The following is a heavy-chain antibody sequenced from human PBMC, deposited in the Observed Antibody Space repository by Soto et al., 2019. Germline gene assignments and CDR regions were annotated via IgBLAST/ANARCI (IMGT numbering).Heavy chain of an antibody. CDR1: GGSISRYY. D-gene: IGHD3-16*02. CDR2: IYYSGST. V-gene: IGHV4-59*08. CDR3: ARQVTTYIWGSYRNTNWFDP. Sequence: PSETLSLTCTVSGGSISRYYWSWIRQPPGKGLEWIGYIYYSGSTNYNPSLKSRVTISVDTSKNQFSLKLSSVTAADTAVYYCARQVTTYIWGSYRNTNWFDPWGQGTLVTVSS. J-gene: IGHJ5*02.